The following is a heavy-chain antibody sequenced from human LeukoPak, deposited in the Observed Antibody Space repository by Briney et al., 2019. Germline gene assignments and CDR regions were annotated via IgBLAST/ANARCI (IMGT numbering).Heavy chain of an antibody. CDR1: GFTFSNAW. D-gene: IGHD3-10*01. V-gene: IGHV3-15*01. CDR3: TTDWSSITMVRGVMDV. CDR2: IKSKTDGGTT. Sequence: GGSLRLSCAASGFTFSNAWMSWVRQAPGKGLEWVRRIKSKTDGGTTDYAAPVKGRFTISRDDSKNTLYLQMNSLKTEDTAVYYCTTDWSSITMVRGVMDVWGKGTTVTVSS. J-gene: IGHJ6*04.